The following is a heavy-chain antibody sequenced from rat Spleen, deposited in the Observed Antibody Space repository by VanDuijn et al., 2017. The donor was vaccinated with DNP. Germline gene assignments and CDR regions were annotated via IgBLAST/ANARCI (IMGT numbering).Heavy chain of an antibody. Sequence: EVQLVESGGGLVQSGRSLKVSCAASGFTFSDYNMAWVRQAPKKGLEWVATITYDGSRTYYRDSVKGRFTISRDNAKSTLYLQMDSLRSEETATYSCARGLGARFDYWGQGVMVTVSS. CDR3: ARGLGARFDY. D-gene: IGHD5-1*01. V-gene: IGHV5S10*01. CDR1: GFTFSDYN. J-gene: IGHJ2*01. CDR2: ITYDGSRT.